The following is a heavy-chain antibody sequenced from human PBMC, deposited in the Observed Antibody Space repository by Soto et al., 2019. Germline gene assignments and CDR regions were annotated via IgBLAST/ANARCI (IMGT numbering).Heavy chain of an antibody. CDR3: PRDRGSYALGY. Sequence: QVQLVQSGAEVKKPGASVKVSCKASGYTFTSYGISWVRQAPGQGLEWLGCTSANNGNTNYAQKLQGRVTMTTDTSTSTAYMELRGLRSDDPAVYYCPRDRGSYALGYWGQGSLVTVSS. CDR2: TSANNGNT. CDR1: GYTFTSYG. J-gene: IGHJ4*02. V-gene: IGHV1-18*01. D-gene: IGHD1-26*01.